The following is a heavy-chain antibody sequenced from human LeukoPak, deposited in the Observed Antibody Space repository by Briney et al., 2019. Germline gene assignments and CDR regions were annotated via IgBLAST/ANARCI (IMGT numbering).Heavy chain of an antibody. D-gene: IGHD3-10*01. J-gene: IGHJ5*02. CDR2: IYYSGGT. CDR3: ARDKGTGGSYNWFDP. V-gene: IGHV4-30-4*01. Sequence: SETLSLTCTVSGGSISSGDYYWGWIRQPPGKGLEWIGYIYYSGGTYYNPSLKSRVTISVDTSKNQFSLKLSSVTAADTAVYYCARDKGTGGSYNWFDPWGQGTLVTVSS. CDR1: GGSISSGDYY.